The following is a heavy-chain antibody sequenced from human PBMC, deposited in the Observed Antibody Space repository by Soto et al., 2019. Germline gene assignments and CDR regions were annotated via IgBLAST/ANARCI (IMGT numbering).Heavy chain of an antibody. CDR2: ISYDGSNK. V-gene: IGHV3-30-3*02. Sequence: QVQLVESGGGVVQPGRSLRLSCAASGFTFSSYAMHWVRQAPGKGLEWVAVISYDGSNKYYADSVKGRFTISRDNSKNTLYLQMNSMRAEDRAVYYCSKTRTTGTRSAGDYWGQGTLVTVSS. CDR3: SKTRTTGTRSAGDY. CDR1: GFTFSSYA. D-gene: IGHD1-1*01. J-gene: IGHJ4*02.